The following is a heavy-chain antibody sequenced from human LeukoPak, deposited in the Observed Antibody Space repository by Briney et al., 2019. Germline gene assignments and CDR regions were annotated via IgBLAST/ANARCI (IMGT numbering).Heavy chain of an antibody. Sequence: PGGSLRLSCAASGFTSSNYEMNWVRQAPGKGREWVSYISSSGSTIFYADSVRGRFTISRDNAKNSLYLQMNSLRAEDTAVYYCAKQSDYSDYTYWGQGTLVTVSS. CDR3: AKQSDYSDYTY. D-gene: IGHD4-11*01. CDR1: GFTSSNYE. J-gene: IGHJ4*02. V-gene: IGHV3-48*03. CDR2: ISSSGSTI.